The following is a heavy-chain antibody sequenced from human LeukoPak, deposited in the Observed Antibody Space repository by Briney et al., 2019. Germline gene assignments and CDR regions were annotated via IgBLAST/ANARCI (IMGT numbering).Heavy chain of an antibody. CDR3: ARGRNAMIDY. Sequence: SETLSLTCAVSGYSISSGYYWGWIRQPPGKGLEWIGSIYHSGSTYYNPSLKSRVTISVDTSKNQFSLKLSSVTAADTAVYYCARGRNAMIDYWGQGTLVTASS. J-gene: IGHJ4*02. V-gene: IGHV4-38-2*01. CDR2: IYHSGST. D-gene: IGHD2-2*01. CDR1: GYSISSGYY.